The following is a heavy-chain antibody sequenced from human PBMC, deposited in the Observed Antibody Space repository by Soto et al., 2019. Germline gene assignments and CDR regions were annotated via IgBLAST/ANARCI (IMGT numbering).Heavy chain of an antibody. V-gene: IGHV4-30-4*01. CDR2: IYYSVST. CDR1: GGSISSGDYY. J-gene: IGHJ4*02. CDR3: AREVEGFGELHLGYYFDY. Sequence: QVQLQESGPGLVKPSQTLSLTCTVSGGSISSGDYYWSWIRQPPGKGLEWIGYIYYSVSTYYNPSLKSRVTTSVATSKNQFSLKLSSVTAADTAVYYCAREVEGFGELHLGYYFDYWGQGTLVTVSS. D-gene: IGHD3-10*01.